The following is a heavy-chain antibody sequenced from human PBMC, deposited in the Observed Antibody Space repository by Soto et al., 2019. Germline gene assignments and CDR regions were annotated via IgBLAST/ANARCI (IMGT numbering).Heavy chain of an antibody. CDR3: EKEGGYYGSGSYSVGENYYGMDV. J-gene: IGHJ6*02. Sequence: QVQLVESGGGVVQPGRSLRLSCAASGFTFSSYGMHWVRQAPGKGLEWVAVISYDGSNKYYADSVRGRFTISRDNSKDTLYLQMNRLRAEDTAVYYCEKEGGYYGSGSYSVGENYYGMDVWGQGTTVTVSS. CDR1: GFTFSSYG. V-gene: IGHV3-30*18. CDR2: ISYDGSNK. D-gene: IGHD3-10*01.